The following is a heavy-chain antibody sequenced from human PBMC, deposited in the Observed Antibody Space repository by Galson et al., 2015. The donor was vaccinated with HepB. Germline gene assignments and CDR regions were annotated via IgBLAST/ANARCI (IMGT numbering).Heavy chain of an antibody. V-gene: IGHV3-73*01. J-gene: IGHJ6*02. CDR1: GFTFSGSA. D-gene: IGHD2-2*01. CDR3: TSKCRDGMDV. Sequence: SLRLSCAASGFTFSGSAMHWVRQASGKGLEWVGRIRSKANSYATAYAASVKGRFTISRDDSKNTAYLQMNSLKTEDTAVYYRTSKCRDGMDVWGQGTTVTVSS. CDR2: IRSKANSYAT.